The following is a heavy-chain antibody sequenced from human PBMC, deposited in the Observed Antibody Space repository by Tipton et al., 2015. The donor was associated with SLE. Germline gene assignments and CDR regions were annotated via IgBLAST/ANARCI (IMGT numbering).Heavy chain of an antibody. J-gene: IGHJ5*02. CDR1: GASISSANYY. V-gene: IGHV4-31*03. D-gene: IGHD3-3*01. CDR2: IYSSGST. Sequence: TLSLTCTVSGASISSANYYWSWIRQHPGKGPEWIGYIYSSGSTYFNPSLKSRVTISVDTSKSHFSLKLTSVTAADTAIYYCARGSRWFDDFWSGYPLGNWFDPWGQGTLVTVSS. CDR3: ARGSRWFDDFWSGYPLGNWFDP.